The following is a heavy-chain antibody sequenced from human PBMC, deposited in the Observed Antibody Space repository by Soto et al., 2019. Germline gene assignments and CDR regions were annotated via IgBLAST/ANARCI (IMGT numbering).Heavy chain of an antibody. CDR3: ARGAHRRYYYDSSGSYYYYYGMDV. Sequence: ASETLSLTCAVYCGSFSGYYWSWIRQPPGKGLEWIGEINHSGSTNYNPSLKSRVTISVDTSKNQFSLKLSSVTAADTAVYYCARGAHRRYYYDSSGSYYYYYGMDVWGQGTTVTVSS. D-gene: IGHD3-22*01. J-gene: IGHJ6*02. V-gene: IGHV4-34*01. CDR1: CGSFSGYY. CDR2: INHSGST.